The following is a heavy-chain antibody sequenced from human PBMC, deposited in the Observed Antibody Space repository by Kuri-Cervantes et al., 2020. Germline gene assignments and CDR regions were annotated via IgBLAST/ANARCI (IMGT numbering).Heavy chain of an antibody. CDR2: IWYDGSNK. Sequence: GGSLRLSCAASGFTFSSYGMHWVRRAPGKGLEWVAVIWYDGSNKYYADSVKGRFTISRDNSKNTLYLQMNSLRAEDTAVYYCARDGGSGWYRAFDYWGQGTLVTVSS. CDR1: GFTFSSYG. CDR3: ARDGGSGWYRAFDY. J-gene: IGHJ4*02. V-gene: IGHV3-33*08. D-gene: IGHD6-13*01.